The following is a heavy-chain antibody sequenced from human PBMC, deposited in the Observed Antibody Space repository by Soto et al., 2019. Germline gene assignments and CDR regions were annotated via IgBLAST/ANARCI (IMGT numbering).Heavy chain of an antibody. J-gene: IGHJ3*02. V-gene: IGHV3-53*04. CDR2: IYTGGST. CDR1: GFTVSNHY. D-gene: IGHD3-10*01. CDR3: ASVTGGFIRSYAFDT. Sequence: EVQLVESGGGLVQPGGSLRLSCAASGFTVSNHYMTWVRQAPGKGLEWVSIIYTGGSTYYADSVKGRFTISRHNSKNTLYLQMNSMRAEDTALYYCASVTGGFIRSYAFDTWGQGTRVTVSS.